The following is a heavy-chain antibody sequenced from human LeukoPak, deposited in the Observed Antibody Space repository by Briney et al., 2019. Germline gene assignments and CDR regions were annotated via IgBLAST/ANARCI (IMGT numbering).Heavy chain of an antibody. Sequence: GGSLRLSCAASGFTFSSYAMSWIRQAPGKGLEWVSAISGSGGSTYYADSVKGRFTISRDNSKNTLYLQMNSLRAEDTAVYYCAKRYSGYDYYMDVWGKGTTVTVSS. J-gene: IGHJ6*03. CDR3: AKRYSGYDYYMDV. V-gene: IGHV3-23*01. CDR1: GFTFSSYA. CDR2: ISGSGGST. D-gene: IGHD5-12*01.